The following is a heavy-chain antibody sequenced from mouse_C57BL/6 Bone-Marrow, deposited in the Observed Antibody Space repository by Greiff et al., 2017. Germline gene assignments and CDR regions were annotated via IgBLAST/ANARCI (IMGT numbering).Heavy chain of an antibody. CDR3: ARWTRGYDNPYWYFDV. V-gene: IGHV1-54*01. D-gene: IGHD2-2*01. J-gene: IGHJ1*03. CDR1: GYAFTNYL. CDR2: INPGSGGT. Sequence: QVQLKESGAELVRPGTSVKVSCKASGYAFTNYLIEWVKQRPGQGLEWIGVINPGSGGTNYNEKFKGKATLTADKSSSTAYMQLSSLTSEDSAVYFCARWTRGYDNPYWYFDVWGTGTTVTVSS.